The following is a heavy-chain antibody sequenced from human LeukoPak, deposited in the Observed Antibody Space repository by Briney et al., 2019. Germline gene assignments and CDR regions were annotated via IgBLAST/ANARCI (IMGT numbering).Heavy chain of an antibody. CDR1: GYTFTSYG. D-gene: IGHD5-24*01. Sequence: ASVKVSFTASGYTFTSYGISWVRQAPGQGLEWMGWISAYNGNTNYAQKLQGRVTMTTDTSTGTAYTELRSLRSDDTAVYYCARDLGEMATDYWGQGTLVTVSS. CDR2: ISAYNGNT. J-gene: IGHJ4*02. V-gene: IGHV1-18*01. CDR3: ARDLGEMATDY.